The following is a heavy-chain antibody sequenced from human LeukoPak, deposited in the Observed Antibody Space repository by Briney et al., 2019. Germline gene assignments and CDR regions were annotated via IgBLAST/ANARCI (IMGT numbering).Heavy chain of an antibody. CDR1: GFTFSSCA. CDR3: ANANVRATRAYED. J-gene: IGHJ4*02. CDR2: IIGKLDSM. D-gene: IGHD5-12*01. Sequence: GGSLRLSCAASGFTFSSCAMAWVRQVPGVGLEWVAAIIGKLDSMHSTDSVRGRFTISSDNSKETLYLQMNSLRGDDTAVYYCANANVRATRAYEDWGRGTLVTVSS. V-gene: IGHV3-23*01.